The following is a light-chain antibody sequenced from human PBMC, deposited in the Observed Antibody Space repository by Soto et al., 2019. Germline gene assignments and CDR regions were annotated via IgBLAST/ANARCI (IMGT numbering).Light chain of an antibody. Sequence: DIHMTQSPSTLSASVGDRVTITCRASQSISIWLAWYQQKPGKAPNLLIYKTSSLESGVPSRFIGSGSGTEFTLTISSLQPDDFATYYCQHYNDYSWTFGQGTKVEIK. CDR1: QSISIW. CDR3: QHYNDYSWT. V-gene: IGKV1-5*03. CDR2: KTS. J-gene: IGKJ1*01.